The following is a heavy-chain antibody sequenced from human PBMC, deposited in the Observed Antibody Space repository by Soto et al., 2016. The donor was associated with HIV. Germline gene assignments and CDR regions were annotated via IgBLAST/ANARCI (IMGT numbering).Heavy chain of an antibody. D-gene: IGHD6-13*01. Sequence: QVQLMQSGAEVKKPGTSVRVSCKTSGYTFTANYIHWVRQAPGQGLEWMGWIVPNTGGTNYGQKFQDRVTVTRDAASSTVYMELSRLRSDDTAVYYCARGTRQYLVPLDSWGQGTLVTVSS. CDR3: ARGTRQYLVPLDS. CDR2: IVPNTGGT. CDR1: GYTFTANY. V-gene: IGHV1-2*02. J-gene: IGHJ4*02.